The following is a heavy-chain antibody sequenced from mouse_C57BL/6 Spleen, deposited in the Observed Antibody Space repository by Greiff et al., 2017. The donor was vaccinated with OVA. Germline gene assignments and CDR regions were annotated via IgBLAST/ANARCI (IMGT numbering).Heavy chain of an antibody. CDR2: IYPGDGDT. Sequence: QVQLQQSGAELVKPGASVKISCKASGYAFSSYWMKWVKQRPGKGLEWIGQIYPGDGDTNYNVMFKGKATLTADKSPSTAYMQLSSLTSEDSAVYSLARVYAYLDYWGQGTTLTVSS. J-gene: IGHJ2*01. V-gene: IGHV1-80*01. CDR3: ARVYAYLDY. D-gene: IGHD2-12*01. CDR1: GYAFSSYW.